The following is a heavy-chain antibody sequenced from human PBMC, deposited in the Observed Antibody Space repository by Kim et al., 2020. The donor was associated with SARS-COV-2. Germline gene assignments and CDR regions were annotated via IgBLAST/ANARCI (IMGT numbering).Heavy chain of an antibody. D-gene: IGHD3-3*01. V-gene: IGHV4-39*01. CDR1: GGSISSSSYY. CDR3: ARQYTYYDFWSGLMVPYYFDY. J-gene: IGHJ4*02. CDR2: IYYSGST. Sequence: SETLSLTCTVSGGSISSSSYYWGWIRQPPGKGLEWIGSIYYSGSTYYNPSLKSRVTISVDTSKNQFSLKLSSVTAADTAVYYCARQYTYYDFWSGLMVPYYFDYWGQGTLVTVSS.